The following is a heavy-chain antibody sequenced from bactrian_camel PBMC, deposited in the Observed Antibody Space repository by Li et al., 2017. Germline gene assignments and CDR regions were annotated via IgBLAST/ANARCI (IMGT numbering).Heavy chain of an antibody. CDR3: AADRRRHGPPSLRPGDYSV. CDR1: AYTPANVR. V-gene: IGHV3S53*01. Sequence: VQAGGSLRLSCAFDAYTPANVRMAWFRQAPGKEREGVASLASDGSSIYANSLKGRFSISKDNARNWLDLQMDSLEPGDTARYYCAADRRRHGPPSLRPGDYSVWGQGTQVTVS. D-gene: IGHD2*01. J-gene: IGHJ4*01. CDR2: LASDGSS.